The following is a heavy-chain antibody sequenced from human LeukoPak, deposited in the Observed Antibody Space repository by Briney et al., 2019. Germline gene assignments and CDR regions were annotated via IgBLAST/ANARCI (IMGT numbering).Heavy chain of an antibody. J-gene: IGHJ4*02. V-gene: IGHV3-53*01. CDR2: IYSGGAT. CDR1: GFTVSNNY. Sequence: GGSLRLSCAASGFTVSNNYMSWVRQAPRKGLEWVSIIYSGGATVYADSVKGRFTISRGNSKNTLYLQMDSLRAEDTAVYYCASNRGDDSSGYSHNWGQGTLVTVSS. CDR3: ASNRGDDSSGYSHN. D-gene: IGHD3-22*01.